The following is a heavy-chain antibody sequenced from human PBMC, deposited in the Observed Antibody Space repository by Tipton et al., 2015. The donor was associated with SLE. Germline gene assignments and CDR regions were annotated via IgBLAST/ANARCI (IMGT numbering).Heavy chain of an antibody. CDR3: ATRGSSSWYLFDC. CDR1: GGSISAYY. J-gene: IGHJ4*02. Sequence: LRLSRAVYGGSISAYYWSWFRQPPGKGLEWIGGISHTGSTNFNPSLKSRVAITADTSKWQFSLKPSSVTAADTAVYYCATRGSSSWYLFDCWGQGTLVTAS. V-gene: IGHV4-34*01. D-gene: IGHD6-13*01. CDR2: ISHTGST.